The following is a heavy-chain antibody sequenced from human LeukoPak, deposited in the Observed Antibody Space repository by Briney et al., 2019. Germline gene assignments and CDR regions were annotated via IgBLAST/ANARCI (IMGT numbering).Heavy chain of an antibody. Sequence: HTGGSLRLSCAASGFTFSSYAMSWVRQAPGKGLEWVSGISGSGGSTYYADSVKGRFTISRDNSKNTLYLQMNSLRAEDTAVYYCAKDGREWPRSLDYWGQGTLVTVSP. CDR3: AKDGREWPRSLDY. CDR1: GFTFSSYA. V-gene: IGHV3-23*01. CDR2: ISGSGGST. J-gene: IGHJ4*02. D-gene: IGHD5-12*01.